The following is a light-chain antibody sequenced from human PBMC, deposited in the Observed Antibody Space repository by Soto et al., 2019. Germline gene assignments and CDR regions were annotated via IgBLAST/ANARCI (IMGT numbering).Light chain of an antibody. CDR2: DAS. CDR1: QTISSW. CDR3: QQYNTYLWT. V-gene: IGKV1-5*01. J-gene: IGKJ1*01. Sequence: DIQMTQSPSTLSGSVGDRVTITCRASQTISSWLAWYQQKPGKAPKLLIYDASSLESGVPSRFSGSGSGTEFTPTISSLQPDDFATYYCQQYNTYLWTFGQGTKVDI.